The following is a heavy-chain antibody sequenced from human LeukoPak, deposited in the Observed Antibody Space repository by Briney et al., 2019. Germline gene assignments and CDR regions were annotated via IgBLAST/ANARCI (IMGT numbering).Heavy chain of an antibody. D-gene: IGHD4-11*01. CDR3: AKDAQRGFDYSNSLEY. V-gene: IGHV3-33*06. Sequence: PGRSLRLSCAASGLTFSHYGFHWVRRAPGKGLEWVAVIWSDGTNQFYADSVKGRFTISRDYSQKTVYLEMHSLRTEDTAMYYCAKDAQRGFDYSNSLEYWGPGTLVTVSS. CDR1: GLTFSHYG. J-gene: IGHJ4*02. CDR2: IWSDGTNQ.